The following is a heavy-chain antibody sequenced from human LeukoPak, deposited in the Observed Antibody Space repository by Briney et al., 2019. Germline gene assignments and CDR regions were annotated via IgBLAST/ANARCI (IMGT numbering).Heavy chain of an antibody. CDR1: GGSISSGGYS. J-gene: IGHJ4*02. CDR3: ARVETGGSIEGFDY. V-gene: IGHV4-30-4*07. Sequence: SETLSLTCAVSGGSISSGGYSWSWIRQPPGKGLEWIGYIYYSGSTYYNPSLKSRVTISVDTSKNQFSLKLSSVTAADTAVYYCARVETGGSIEGFDYWGQGTLVTVSS. CDR2: IYYSGST. D-gene: IGHD1-1*01.